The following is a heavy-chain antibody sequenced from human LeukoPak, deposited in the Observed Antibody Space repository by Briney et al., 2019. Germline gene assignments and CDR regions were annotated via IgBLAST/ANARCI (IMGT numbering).Heavy chain of an antibody. CDR2: IKEDGSEK. Sequence: GGSLRLSCAASAFTFSNYWMSWVRQAPGKGLEWVANIKEDGSEKYYVDSVKGRFTISRDNARNSLYLQMNSLRAEDTAVYYCASGRQLGYWGQGTLVTVSS. CDR1: AFTFSNYW. J-gene: IGHJ4*02. CDR3: ASGRQLGY. V-gene: IGHV3-7*01. D-gene: IGHD6-13*01.